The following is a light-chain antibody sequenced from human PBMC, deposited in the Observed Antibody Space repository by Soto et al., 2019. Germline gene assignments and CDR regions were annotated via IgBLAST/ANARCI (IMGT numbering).Light chain of an antibody. J-gene: IGKJ4*01. CDR1: QGISSC. V-gene: IGKV1-9*01. Sequence: IEITQPPSTLAGFVGAGVTITCRASQGISSCLAWYLRNPGKAPTLLIYAASTLQSGVTSRFSGSGSGTECTLTISCLQPEDFTTYYCQQLNSYPLTFAGGTKVDIK. CDR3: QQLNSYPLT. CDR2: AAS.